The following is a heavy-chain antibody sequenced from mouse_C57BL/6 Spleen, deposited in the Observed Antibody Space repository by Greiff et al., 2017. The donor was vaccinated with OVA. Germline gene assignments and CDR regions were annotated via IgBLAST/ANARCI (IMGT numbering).Heavy chain of an antibody. CDR1: GFTFSSYA. CDR3: ARGDPYGSFAY. Sequence: EVHLVESGGGLVKPGGSLKLSCAASGFTFSSYAMSWVRQTPEKRLEWVATISDGGSYTYYPDNVKGRFTISRDNAKNNLYLQMSHLKSEDTAMYYCARGDPYGSFAYWGQGTLVTVSA. J-gene: IGHJ3*01. V-gene: IGHV5-4*01. CDR2: ISDGGSYT. D-gene: IGHD1-1*01.